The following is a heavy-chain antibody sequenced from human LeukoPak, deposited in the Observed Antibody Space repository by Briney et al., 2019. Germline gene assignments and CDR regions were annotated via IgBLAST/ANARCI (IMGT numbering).Heavy chain of an antibody. J-gene: IGHJ4*02. CDR2: IYSGGSK. CDR3: AREGIAAAGFDY. V-gene: IGHV3-66*01. D-gene: IGHD6-13*01. CDR1: GFTVSSNY. Sequence: GGSLRLSCAASGFTVSSNYMSWVRQAPGKGLEWVSVIYSGGSKYYADSVCGSFTISRDNSKNTLYLQMNSLRAEDTAVYYCAREGIAAAGFDYWGQGTLVTVSS.